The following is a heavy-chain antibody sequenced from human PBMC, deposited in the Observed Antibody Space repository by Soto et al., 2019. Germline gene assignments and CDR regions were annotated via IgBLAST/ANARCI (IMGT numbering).Heavy chain of an antibody. CDR2: ISAYNGNT. Sequence: QVQLVQSGAEVKKPGASVKVSCKASGYTFTSYGISWVRQAPGQGLEWMGWISAYNGNTNYAQKLQGRVTMTTDTPTSTAYMELRSLRSDDTAVYYCARDESTTPPGGYGMDVWGQGTTVTVSS. J-gene: IGHJ6*02. CDR3: ARDESTTPPGGYGMDV. D-gene: IGHD4-4*01. V-gene: IGHV1-18*01. CDR1: GYTFTSYG.